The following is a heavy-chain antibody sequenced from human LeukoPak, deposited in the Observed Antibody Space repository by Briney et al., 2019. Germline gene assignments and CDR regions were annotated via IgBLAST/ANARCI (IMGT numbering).Heavy chain of an antibody. D-gene: IGHD3-3*01. V-gene: IGHV3-7*01. CDR2: IKQDGSEK. Sequence: GGSLRLSCAASGFTFSSYWMSWVRQAPGKGLEWVANIKQDGSEKYYVDSVKGRFTISRDNAKNSLYLQMNSLRAEDTAVYYCAREKRLAIYYMDVWGKGTTVTVSS. J-gene: IGHJ6*03. CDR3: AREKRLAIYYMDV. CDR1: GFTFSSYW.